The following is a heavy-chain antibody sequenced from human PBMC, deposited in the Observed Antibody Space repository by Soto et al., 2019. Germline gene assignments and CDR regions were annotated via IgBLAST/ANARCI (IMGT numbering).Heavy chain of an antibody. V-gene: IGHV1-69*13. Sequence: SVKVSCKASGGTFSSYAISWVRQAPGQGLEWMGGIIPIFGTANYAQKFQGRVTITADESTSTAYMELSSLRSEDTAVYYCARSPSWGGYYYYGMDVWGQGTTVTVSS. CDR2: IIPIFGTA. D-gene: IGHD3-16*01. CDR1: GGTFSSYA. CDR3: ARSPSWGGYYYYGMDV. J-gene: IGHJ6*02.